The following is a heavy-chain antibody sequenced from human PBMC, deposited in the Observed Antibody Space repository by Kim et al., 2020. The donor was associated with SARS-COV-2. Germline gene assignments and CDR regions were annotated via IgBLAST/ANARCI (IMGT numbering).Heavy chain of an antibody. CDR1: GFTVSSDY. Sequence: GGSLRLSCVASGFTVSSDYMTWVRHAPGKGLEWVSSIYSGSRTYYADSVKGRFIISRDNSKNTLYLQMNSLRADDTAVYYCARLCCWGYYGTANHYYFDYWGQGTLVTVSS. D-gene: IGHD3-3*01. J-gene: IGHJ4*02. V-gene: IGHV3-53*01. CDR3: ARLCCWGYYGTANHYYFDY. CDR2: IYSGSRT.